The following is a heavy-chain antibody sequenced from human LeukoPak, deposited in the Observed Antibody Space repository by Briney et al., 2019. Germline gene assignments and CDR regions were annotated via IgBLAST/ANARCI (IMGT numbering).Heavy chain of an antibody. CDR3: TTHLHTWEQLFDY. J-gene: IGHJ4*02. V-gene: IGHV3-49*04. CDR1: GFTFGDYA. Sequence: GGSLRLSCTASGFTFGDYAMSWVRQAPGKGLEWVGFIRSKAYGGTTEYAASVKGRFTISRDDCKSIAYLQMNSLKTADTAEYYCTTHLHTWEQLFDYWGQGTLVTVSS. D-gene: IGHD1-26*01. CDR2: IRSKAYGGTT.